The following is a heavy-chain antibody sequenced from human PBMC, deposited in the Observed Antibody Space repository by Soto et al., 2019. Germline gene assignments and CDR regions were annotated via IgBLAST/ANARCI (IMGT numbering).Heavy chain of an antibody. D-gene: IGHD2-15*01. Sequence: QVQLVQSGAEVKKPGSSVKVSCKASGGTFSSYAISWVRQAPGQGLEWMGGIIRIFGTANYAQKFQGRVTITADESTSTAYMVLSSLRSEDTAVYYCAREYCSGGSCYFGFKTDWFDPWGQGTLVTVSS. CDR1: GGTFSSYA. V-gene: IGHV1-69*01. CDR3: AREYCSGGSCYFGFKTDWFDP. J-gene: IGHJ5*02. CDR2: IIRIFGTA.